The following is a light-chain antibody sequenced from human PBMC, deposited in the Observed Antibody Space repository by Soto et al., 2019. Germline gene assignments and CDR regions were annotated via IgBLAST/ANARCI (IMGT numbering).Light chain of an antibody. Sequence: DIQMTQSPSSLSASVGDRVTITCRASQGIDRYLNWYQQKPGTAPKLLISGASSLRSGVPSRFSGSGSGTDFTLTINSLQPEDLATYYCQQGSRTLTFGGGTKVEIK. CDR2: GAS. V-gene: IGKV1-39*01. CDR1: QGIDRY. J-gene: IGKJ4*01. CDR3: QQGSRTLT.